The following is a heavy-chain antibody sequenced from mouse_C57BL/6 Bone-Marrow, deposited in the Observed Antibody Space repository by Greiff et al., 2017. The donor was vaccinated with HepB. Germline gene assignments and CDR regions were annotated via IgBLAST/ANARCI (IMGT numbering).Heavy chain of an antibody. CDR2: IYPGSGST. D-gene: IGHD2-4*01. CDR1: GYTFTSYW. CDR3: ATQGLRRPWYFDV. V-gene: IGHV1-55*01. Sequence: VQLQQSGAELVKPGASVKMSCKASGYTFTSYWITWVKQRPGQGLEWIGDIYPGSGSTNYNEKFKSKATLTVDTSSSTAYMQLSSLTSEDSAVYYCATQGLRRPWYFDVWGTGTRATVSS. J-gene: IGHJ1*03.